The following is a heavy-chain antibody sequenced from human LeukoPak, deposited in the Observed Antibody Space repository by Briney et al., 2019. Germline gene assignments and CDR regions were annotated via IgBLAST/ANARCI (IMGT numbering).Heavy chain of an antibody. D-gene: IGHD2-2*01. CDR2: IYYTGNT. Sequence: SETLSLTCTVSGGSISPYYWSWIRQPPGKGLEWIGYIYYTGNTNYNPSLRSRVTISVDTSKNQLSLKLTSVTAADTAVYYCARGLHVGFCSSSSCYGVHCYGLDVWGQGITVTVSS. CDR3: ARGLHVGFCSSSSCYGVHCYGLDV. CDR1: GGSISPYY. V-gene: IGHV4-59*01. J-gene: IGHJ6*02.